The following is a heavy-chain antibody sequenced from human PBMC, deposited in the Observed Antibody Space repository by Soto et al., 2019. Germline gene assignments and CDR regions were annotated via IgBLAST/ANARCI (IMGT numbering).Heavy chain of an antibody. CDR1: GFVFKDSS. V-gene: IGHV3-73*01. D-gene: IGHD3-10*01. CDR3: TRLISAAQDY. Sequence: EVLLVESGGGLVQPGGSLKLSCAASGFVFKDSSIHWVRQASGKGLEWVGRIRDRAFSYATAYAASVKGRFTISRDDSTNTAYLQMNSPKTEDTAIYYCTRLISAAQDYWGQGTLVTVSS. J-gene: IGHJ4*02. CDR2: IRDRAFSYAT.